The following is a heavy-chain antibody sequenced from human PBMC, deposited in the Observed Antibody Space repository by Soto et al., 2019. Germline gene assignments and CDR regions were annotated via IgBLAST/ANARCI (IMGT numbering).Heavy chain of an antibody. CDR2: IYHSGIT. CDR3: VRDRRRSNSGIDP. V-gene: IGHV4-4*02. D-gene: IGHD3-10*01. Sequence: QVQLQESGPGLVRPSETLSLSCAVSGDSISSSNWWSWVRQPPGKGRQWIGDIYHSGITNYNPSLRGRVTISVQKSKNQFSLRLNSVTAADTAIYYCVRDRRRSNSGIDPWGQGTLVTVSS. J-gene: IGHJ5*02. CDR1: GDSISSSNW.